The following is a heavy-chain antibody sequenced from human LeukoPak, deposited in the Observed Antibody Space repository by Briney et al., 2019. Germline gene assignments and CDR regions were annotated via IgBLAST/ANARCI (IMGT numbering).Heavy chain of an antibody. V-gene: IGHV3-23*01. D-gene: IGHD6-25*01. CDR1: GFTFSTYN. J-gene: IGHJ2*01. CDR3: AKDLSGYGPYWYFDL. Sequence: GGSLRLSCAASGFTFSTYNMNWVRQAPGEGLEWVSSISGSVGTIYYADSVKGRFTISRDNSKNTLYLQMNNLRAEDSAVYYCAKDLSGYGPYWYFDLWGRGTLVTVSS. CDR2: ISGSVGTI.